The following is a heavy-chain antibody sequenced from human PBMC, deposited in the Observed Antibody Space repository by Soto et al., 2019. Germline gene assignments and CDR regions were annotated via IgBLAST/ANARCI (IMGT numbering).Heavy chain of an antibody. D-gene: IGHD3-3*01. J-gene: IGHJ6*02. CDR3: ARLGSGGLLDFWSGYFPSTYYYGMDV. CDR2: ISAYNGNT. V-gene: IGHV1-18*01. Sequence: ASVKVSCKASGYTFTSYGISWVRQAPGQGLEWMGWISAYNGNTNYAQKLQGRVTMTTDTSTSTAYMELRSLRSDDTAVYYCARLGSGGLLDFWSGYFPSTYYYGMDVWGQGTTVTVSS. CDR1: GYTFTSYG.